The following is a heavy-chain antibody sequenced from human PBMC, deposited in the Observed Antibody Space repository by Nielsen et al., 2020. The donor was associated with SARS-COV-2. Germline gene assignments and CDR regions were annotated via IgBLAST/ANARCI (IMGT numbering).Heavy chain of an antibody. D-gene: IGHD3-3*01. CDR1: GGSISSSSYY. CDR2: IYYSGST. V-gene: IGHV4-39*01. Sequence: SATLSLTCTVSGGSISSSSYYWGWIRQPPGKGLEWIGSIYYSGSTYYNPSLKSRVTISVDTSKNQFSLKLSSVTAADTAVYYCARGLRFLEWLPIDYWGQGTLVTVSS. J-gene: IGHJ4*02. CDR3: ARGLRFLEWLPIDY.